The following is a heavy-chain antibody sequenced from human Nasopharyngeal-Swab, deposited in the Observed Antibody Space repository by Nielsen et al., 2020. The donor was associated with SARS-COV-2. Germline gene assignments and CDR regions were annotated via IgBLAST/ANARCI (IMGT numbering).Heavy chain of an antibody. Sequence: GESLKISCAASGFTFSNFRMNWVRQAPGKGLEWVSCISSNSDTKYYADSVKGRFTISRDNAKNSLYLQMNSLRHEDTAVYYCARGGRNSYGYVDPWGQGTLVTVSS. CDR3: ARGGRNSYGYVDP. CDR1: GFTFSNFR. J-gene: IGHJ5*02. D-gene: IGHD5-18*01. CDR2: ISSNSDTK. V-gene: IGHV3-48*02.